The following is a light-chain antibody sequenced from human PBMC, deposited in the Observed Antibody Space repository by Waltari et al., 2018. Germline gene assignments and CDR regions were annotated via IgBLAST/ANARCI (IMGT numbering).Light chain of an antibody. CDR1: QSVGSSS. CDR2: RAS. J-gene: IGKJ1*01. V-gene: IGKV3-20*01. Sequence: EIVFTQSPGTASLSPGARVTLSRRASQSVGSSSLAWYQQKPGQAPRLVIYRASRRATGIPDRFSGSGSGTDFSLTISRLEPEDFAVYYCQQHGTLPATFGQGTKVEIK. CDR3: QQHGTLPAT.